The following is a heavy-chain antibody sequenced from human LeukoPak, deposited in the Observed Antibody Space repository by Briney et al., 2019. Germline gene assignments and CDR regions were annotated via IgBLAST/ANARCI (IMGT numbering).Heavy chain of an antibody. V-gene: IGHV3-23*01. CDR1: GFTFSSYV. CDR3: AKDDSSSWYYGTGLDY. Sequence: GGSLRLSCAASGFTFSSYVMSWVRQAPGKGLEWVSDISGSGGSTYYADSVKGRFTISRDNSKNTLYLQMNSLRAEDTAVYYCAKDDSSSWYYGTGLDYWGQGTLVTVSS. CDR2: ISGSGGST. D-gene: IGHD6-13*01. J-gene: IGHJ4*02.